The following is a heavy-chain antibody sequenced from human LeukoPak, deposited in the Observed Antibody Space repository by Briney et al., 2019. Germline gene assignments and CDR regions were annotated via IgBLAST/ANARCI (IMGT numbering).Heavy chain of an antibody. V-gene: IGHV3-30*03. Sequence: GGSLRLSCAASGFTVSSNYMSWVRQAPGKGLEWVAFIQYDGSYKYYADSVKGRFTISRDNSKNTLYLQMNSLRAEDTAVYYCARPRARYYFDYWGQGTLVTVSS. J-gene: IGHJ4*02. CDR3: ARPRARYYFDY. CDR1: GFTVSSNY. CDR2: IQYDGSYK.